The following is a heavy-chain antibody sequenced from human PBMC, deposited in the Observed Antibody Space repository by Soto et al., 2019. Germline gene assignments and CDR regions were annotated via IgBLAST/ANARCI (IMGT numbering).Heavy chain of an antibody. CDR1: GYTFTSYG. CDR2: ISAYNGNT. Sequence: ASVKVSCKASGYTFTSYGISWVRQAPGQGLEWMGWISAYNGNTNYAQKLQGRVTMTTDTSTSTAYIELRSLRSDDTAVYYCARDSLGYYYGMDVWGQGTTVTVSS. J-gene: IGHJ6*02. V-gene: IGHV1-18*01. CDR3: ARDSLGYYYGMDV.